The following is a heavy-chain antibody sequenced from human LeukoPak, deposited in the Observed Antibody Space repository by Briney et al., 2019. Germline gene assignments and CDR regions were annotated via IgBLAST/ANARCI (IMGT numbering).Heavy chain of an antibody. CDR2: ISLDGKNE. CDR3: AAHLGSGWHLDY. CDR1: GLSFTTKA. Sequence: GGSLRLSCVASGLSFTTKAMHWVRQAPGEGLEWMSYISLDGKNESYADSVRGRFTISRDNSRNTVYLQMNSLRPEDTAVYYCAAHLGSGWHLDYWGQGIRVTVS. J-gene: IGHJ4*02. D-gene: IGHD6-19*01. V-gene: IGHV3-30*04.